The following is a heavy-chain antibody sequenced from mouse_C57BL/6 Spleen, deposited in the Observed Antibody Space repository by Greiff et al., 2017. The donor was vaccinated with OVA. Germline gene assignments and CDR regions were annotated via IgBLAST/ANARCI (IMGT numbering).Heavy chain of an antibody. CDR1: GYTFTSYW. D-gene: IGHD1-1*01. CDR3: ARNYYGRGYFDV. V-gene: IGHV1-59*01. CDR2: IDPSDSYT. J-gene: IGHJ1*03. Sequence: QVQLQQPGAELVRPGTSVKLSCKASGYTFTSYWMHWVKQRPGQGLEWIGVIDPSDSYTNYNQKFKGKATLTVDTSSSTAYMQLSSLTSEDSAVYYCARNYYGRGYFDVWGTGTTVTVSS.